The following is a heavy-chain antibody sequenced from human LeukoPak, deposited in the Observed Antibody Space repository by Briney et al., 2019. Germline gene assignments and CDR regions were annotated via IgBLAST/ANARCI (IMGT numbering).Heavy chain of an antibody. Sequence: SETLSLTCTVSGGSISSSSYYWGWIRQPPGKRLEWLGSSYYSGSTYYNPSLKSRVTISVDTSKNQFTLKMSSVPAADTAVYYCARLIYDFWSGYYSLFDYWGQGTLVTVSS. V-gene: IGHV4-39*01. D-gene: IGHD3-3*01. CDR1: GGSISSSSYY. J-gene: IGHJ4*02. CDR3: ARLIYDFWSGYYSLFDY. CDR2: SYYSGST.